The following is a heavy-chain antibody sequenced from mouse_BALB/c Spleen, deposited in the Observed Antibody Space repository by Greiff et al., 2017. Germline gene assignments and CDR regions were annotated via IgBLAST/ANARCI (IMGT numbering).Heavy chain of an antibody. V-gene: IGHV1-87*01. CDR1: GYTFTSYW. CDR2: IYPGDGDT. J-gene: IGHJ3*01. Sequence: QVQLQQSGAELARPGASVKLSCKASGYTFTSYWMQWVKQRPGQGLEWIGAIYPGDGDTRYTQKFKGKATLTADKSSSTAYMQLSSLASEDSAVYYCARWGDGYSWFAYWGQGTLVTVSA. D-gene: IGHD2-3*01. CDR3: ARWGDGYSWFAY.